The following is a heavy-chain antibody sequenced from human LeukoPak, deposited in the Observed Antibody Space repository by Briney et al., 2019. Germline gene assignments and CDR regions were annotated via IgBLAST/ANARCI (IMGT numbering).Heavy chain of an antibody. J-gene: IGHJ5*02. CDR1: GGSISSYY. CDR3: ARSGYCSSISCFWFDP. D-gene: IGHD2-2*01. CDR2: IYTSGST. V-gene: IGHV4-4*07. Sequence: PSETLSLTCTVSGGSISSYYWSWIRQPAGKGLEWIGRIYTSGSTNYNPSLKSRVTMSVDTSKNQFSLKLSSVTAADTAVYYCARSGYCSSISCFWFDPWGQGTLVTVSS.